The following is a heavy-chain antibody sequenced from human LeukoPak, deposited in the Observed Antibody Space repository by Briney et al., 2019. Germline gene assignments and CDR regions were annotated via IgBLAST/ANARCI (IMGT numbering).Heavy chain of an antibody. J-gene: IGHJ5*02. V-gene: IGHV3-30*04. CDR3: ARDLFCGGDCYHPPA. D-gene: IGHD2-21*02. CDR2: ISYDGSNK. Sequence: PGGSLRLSCAASGFTFSSYAMHWVRQAPGKGLEWVAVISYDGSNKYYADSVKGRFTISRDNAKNSLYLQMNSLRAEDTAVYYCARDLFCGGDCYHPPAWGQGTLVTVSS. CDR1: GFTFSSYA.